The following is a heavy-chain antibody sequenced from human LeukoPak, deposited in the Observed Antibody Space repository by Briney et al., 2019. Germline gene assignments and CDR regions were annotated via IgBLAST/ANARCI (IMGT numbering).Heavy chain of an antibody. CDR1: GYSFTSYW. J-gene: IGHJ5*02. Sequence: KPGESLKISCKGSGYSFTSYWIGWVRQMPGKGLEWMGIIYPGDSDTRYSPPFQGQVTISADKSISTAYLQWSSLKASDTAMYYCARLLEIWFGELFSWFDPWGQGTLVTVSS. CDR2: IYPGDSDT. D-gene: IGHD3-10*01. V-gene: IGHV5-51*03. CDR3: ARLLEIWFGELFSWFDP.